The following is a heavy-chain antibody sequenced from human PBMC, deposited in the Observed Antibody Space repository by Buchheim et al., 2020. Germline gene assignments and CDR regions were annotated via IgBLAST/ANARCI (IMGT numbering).Heavy chain of an antibody. CDR2: ISISGDRT. Sequence: EVQLLQSGGSLVQPGGSLRLSCAVSGFTFSNAAMSWVRQAPGKGLEYVSGISISGDRTYYTDSVRGRFTISRDNSKNTVYLQMNSLTTEDTAIYYCAKEEVPNDYWGQGTL. CDR1: GFTFSNAA. J-gene: IGHJ4*02. V-gene: IGHV3-23*01. CDR3: AKEEVPNDY.